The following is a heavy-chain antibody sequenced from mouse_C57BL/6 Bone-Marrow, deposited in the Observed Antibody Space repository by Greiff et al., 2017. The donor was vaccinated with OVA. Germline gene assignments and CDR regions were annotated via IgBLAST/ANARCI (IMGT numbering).Heavy chain of an antibody. CDR1: GYTFTEYT. D-gene: IGHD1-1*02. Sequence: QVQLQQSGAELVKPGASVKLSCKASGYTFTEYTIHWVKQRSGQGLEWIGWFYPGSGSITYNEKFKGKATLTADKSSSTAYMQLSSLTSEVSAVYFCARWEGGGWLRYFDVWGTGTSVTVSS. V-gene: IGHV1-62-2*01. J-gene: IGHJ1*03. CDR2: FYPGSGSI. CDR3: ARWEGGGWLRYFDV.